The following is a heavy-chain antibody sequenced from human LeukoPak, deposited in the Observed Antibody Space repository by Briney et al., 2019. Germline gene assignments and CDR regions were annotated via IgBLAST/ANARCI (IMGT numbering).Heavy chain of an antibody. D-gene: IGHD3-9*01. CDR3: AKSRNTGYSLFDY. CDR2: ISSSSSYI. CDR1: GFTFSSYS. V-gene: IGHV3-21*04. Sequence: RSGGSLRLSCAASGFTFSSYSMNWVRQAPGKGLEWVSSISSSSSYIYYADSVKGRFTISRDNAKNSLYLQMNSLRAEDTAVYYCAKSRNTGYSLFDYWGQGTLVTVSS. J-gene: IGHJ4*02.